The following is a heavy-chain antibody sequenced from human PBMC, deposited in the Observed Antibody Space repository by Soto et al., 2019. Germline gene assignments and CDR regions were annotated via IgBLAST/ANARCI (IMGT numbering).Heavy chain of an antibody. CDR1: GCTLTSYG. J-gene: IGHJ4*02. D-gene: IGHD3-16*02. CDR2: ISAYNGNT. CDR3: ARDVGYDYIWVSYRSTFDY. Sequence: QVQLVQSGAEVKKPGASVKVSCKASGCTLTSYGISWVRQAPGQGLEWMGWISAYNGNTNYAQKLQGRDTMTTDTSTSTAYMELRSLRSDDTAVYYCARDVGYDYIWVSYRSTFDYWGQGTLVTVSS. V-gene: IGHV1-18*01.